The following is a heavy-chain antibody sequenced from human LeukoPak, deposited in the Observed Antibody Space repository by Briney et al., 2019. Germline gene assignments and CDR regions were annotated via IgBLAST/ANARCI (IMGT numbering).Heavy chain of an antibody. V-gene: IGHV3-23*01. CDR2: ISGSGGST. D-gene: IGHD3-10*01. CDR1: GFTVSSNY. Sequence: GGSLRLSCAASGFTVSSNYMSWVRQAPGKGLEWVSAISGSGGSTYYADSVKGRFTISRDNSKNTLYLQMNSLRAEDTAVYYCAKEGLWFGELSIYWGQGTLVTVSS. J-gene: IGHJ4*02. CDR3: AKEGLWFGELSIY.